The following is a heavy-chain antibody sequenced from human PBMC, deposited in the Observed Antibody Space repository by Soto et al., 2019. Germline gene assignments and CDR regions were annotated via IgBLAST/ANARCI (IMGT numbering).Heavy chain of an antibody. CDR2: INPNSGGT. V-gene: IGHV1-2*02. J-gene: IGHJ5*02. CDR3: ARDSSRNYDFWSGYYTRNWFDP. CDR1: GYTFTGYY. Sequence: ASVKVSCKASGYTFTGYYMHWVRQAPGQGLEWMGWINPNSGGTNYAQKFQGRVTMTRDTSISTAYMELGRLRSDDTAVYYCARDSSRNYDFWSGYYTRNWFDPWGQGTLVTVSS. D-gene: IGHD3-3*01.